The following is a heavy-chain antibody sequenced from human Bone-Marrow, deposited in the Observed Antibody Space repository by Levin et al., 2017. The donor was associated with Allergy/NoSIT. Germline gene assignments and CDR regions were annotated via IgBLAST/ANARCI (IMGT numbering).Heavy chain of an antibody. CDR1: GFTFGDYA. V-gene: IGHV3-49*03. CDR3: TGGKDYGDYYFDY. J-gene: IGHJ4*02. D-gene: IGHD4-17*01. CDR2: IRSKAYGGTT. Sequence: PGGSLRLSCTASGFTFGDYAMSWFRQAPGKGLEWVAFIRSKAYGGTTEYAASVKGRFTISRDDSKSIAYLQMNSLKTEDTAVYYCTGGKDYGDYYFDYWGQGTLVTVSS.